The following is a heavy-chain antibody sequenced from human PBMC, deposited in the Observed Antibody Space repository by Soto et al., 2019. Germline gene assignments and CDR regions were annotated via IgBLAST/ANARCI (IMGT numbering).Heavy chain of an antibody. Sequence: PGGSLRISCAASGFSVTATYMVWVRQAPGKGLEWVAVIWYDGSNKYYADSVKGRFTISRDNYKTSRYLQMNSLRAEDTSLYYWARDNSGYSAPLGYWAQGTLLTVPS. CDR2: IWYDGSNK. CDR1: GFSVTATY. J-gene: IGHJ4*02. D-gene: IGHD3-22*01. CDR3: ARDNSGYSAPLGY. V-gene: IGHV3-33*08.